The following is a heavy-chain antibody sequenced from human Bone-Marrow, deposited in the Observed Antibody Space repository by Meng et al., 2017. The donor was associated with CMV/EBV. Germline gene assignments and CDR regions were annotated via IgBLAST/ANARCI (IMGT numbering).Heavy chain of an antibody. V-gene: IGHV4-39*01. Sequence: GSLRLSCTVSGGSISSTSYYWGWIRQPPGKGLEWIGSIYYSGSTYYNPSLKSRVTISIDTSKNQFSLKLRSVTAADTAVYYCARLNSRAIFGVVRAGYYYGMDVWGQGTTVTVSS. J-gene: IGHJ6*02. CDR3: ARLNSRAIFGVVRAGYYYGMDV. CDR2: IYYSGST. CDR1: GGSISSTSYY. D-gene: IGHD3-3*01.